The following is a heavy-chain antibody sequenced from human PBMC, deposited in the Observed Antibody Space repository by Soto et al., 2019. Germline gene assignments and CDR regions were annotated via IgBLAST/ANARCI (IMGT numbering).Heavy chain of an antibody. V-gene: IGHV4-30-4*01. J-gene: IGHJ6*02. CDR2: IYYSGST. CDR3: ARESPSFVVVPPASWPYGMDV. Sequence: SETLSLTCTVSGGSISSGDYYWSWIRQPPGKGLEWIGYIYYSGSTYYNPSLKSRVTISVDTSKNQFSLRLSSVTAADTAVYYCARESPSFVVVPPASWPYGMDVWGQGTTVTVSS. CDR1: GGSISSGDYY. D-gene: IGHD2-2*01.